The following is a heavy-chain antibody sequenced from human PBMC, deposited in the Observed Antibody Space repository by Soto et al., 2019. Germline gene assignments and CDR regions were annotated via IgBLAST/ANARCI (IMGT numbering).Heavy chain of an antibody. V-gene: IGHV1-2*02. D-gene: IGHD1-7*01. J-gene: IGHJ5*02. CDR2: INPKSGGT. CDR3: ARGTATSWFDI. CDR1: GYTFTSSY. Sequence: QVQLLQSGAEVKMPGASVKASCKAFGYTFTSSYVHLLRQAPGQGLEWMGWINPKSGGTRFAQPFLGRVTMTSVTSINTGYMELSGLTYGDTAVYFCARGTATSWFDIWGQGTLGTVS.